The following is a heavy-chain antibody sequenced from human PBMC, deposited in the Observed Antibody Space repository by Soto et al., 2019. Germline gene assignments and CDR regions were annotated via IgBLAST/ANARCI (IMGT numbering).Heavy chain of an antibody. D-gene: IGHD2-15*01. CDR2: IDWDDDK. J-gene: IGHJ6*02. V-gene: IGHV2-70*01. CDR1: GFSLSTNGMC. CDR3: ARMPRVGSGGFVVKRFGYYYYGMDV. Sequence: ETGPALRNPAQTLTLTCTFWGFSLSTNGMCVSWIRQPPGKALEWLALIDWDDDKYYSTSLKTRLTISKDTSKNQVVLTMTNMDPVDTATYYCARMPRVGSGGFVVKRFGYYYYGMDVWGHGTKVTVSS.